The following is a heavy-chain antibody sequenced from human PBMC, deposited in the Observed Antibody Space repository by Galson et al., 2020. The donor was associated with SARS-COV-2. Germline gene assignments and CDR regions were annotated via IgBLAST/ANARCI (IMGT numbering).Heavy chain of an antibody. J-gene: IGHJ4*02. V-gene: IGHV3-33*01. D-gene: IGHD6-19*01. CDR3: ARDGQSSRGWALGY. Sequence: GGSLRLSCAASGFTFSDHAMHWVRQAPGKGLEWVAQIFFDGSEKYYGDSVRGRFTISRDSSKNTVYLQMNNLRVDDTAVYYCARDGQSSRGWALGYWGQGTLLAVSS. CDR2: IFFDGSEK. CDR1: GFTFSDHA.